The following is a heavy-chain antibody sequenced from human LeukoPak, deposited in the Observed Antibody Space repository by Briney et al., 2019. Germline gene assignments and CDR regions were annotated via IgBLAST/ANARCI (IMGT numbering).Heavy chain of an antibody. D-gene: IGHD7-27*01. Sequence: GGSLRLSCAVSGFTFSSYWMNWVRQAPGGGLEWVSGIDKIGERTYYADSVKGRFTISRDNSENTLYLQISGLKAEDTAIYYCAKDIHNWGSDYWGQGTLVTVSS. V-gene: IGHV3-23*01. CDR1: GFTFSSYW. CDR3: AKDIHNWGSDY. CDR2: IDKIGERT. J-gene: IGHJ4*02.